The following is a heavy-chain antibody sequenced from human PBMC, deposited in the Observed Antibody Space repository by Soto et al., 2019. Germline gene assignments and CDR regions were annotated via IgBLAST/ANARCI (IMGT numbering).Heavy chain of an antibody. Sequence: QVQLQESGPGLVKPSQTLSLTCSISGASISSDDYYWSWFRQPPGKGLEWIVYISYSGSTYYNPSLKSRTTISVDTSKTQFSLILSSVTASDTAVFYRARDVNNYYGMDVWGQWTTVTVSS. V-gene: IGHV4-30-4*01. CDR3: ARDVNNYYGMDV. CDR2: ISYSGST. J-gene: IGHJ6*02. CDR1: GASISSDDYY.